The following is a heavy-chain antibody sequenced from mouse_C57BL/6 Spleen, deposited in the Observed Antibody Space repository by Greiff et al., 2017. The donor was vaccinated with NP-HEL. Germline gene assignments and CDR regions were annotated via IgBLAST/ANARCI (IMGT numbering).Heavy chain of an antibody. D-gene: IGHD3-1*01. CDR1: GYTFTSYW. V-gene: IGHV1-59*01. Sequence: QVHVKQPGAELVRPGTSVKLSCKASGYTFTSYWMHWVKQRPGQGLEWIGVIDPSDSYTNYNQKFKGKATLTVDTSSSTAYMQLSSLTSEDSAVYYCARKASEGYFDYWGQGTTLTVSS. CDR2: IDPSDSYT. J-gene: IGHJ2*01. CDR3: ARKASEGYFDY.